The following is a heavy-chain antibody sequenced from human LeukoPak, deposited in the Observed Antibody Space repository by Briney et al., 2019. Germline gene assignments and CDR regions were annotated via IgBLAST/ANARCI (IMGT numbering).Heavy chain of an antibody. CDR3: ARAYYYGSGMYYLDY. CDR2: IKQDGSEK. J-gene: IGHJ4*02. D-gene: IGHD3-10*01. CDR1: GFTFSSYW. Sequence: GGSLRLSCAASGFTFSSYWMTWVRQGPGKGLEWVANIKQDGSEKYYVDSVKGRLTISRDNAKNSLYLQMNSLRAEDTAVYYCARAYYYGSGMYYLDYWGQGTLVTVSS. V-gene: IGHV3-7*04.